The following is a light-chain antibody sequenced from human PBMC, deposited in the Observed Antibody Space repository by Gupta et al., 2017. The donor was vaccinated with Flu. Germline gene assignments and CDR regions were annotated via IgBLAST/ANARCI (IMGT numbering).Light chain of an antibody. CDR1: SIRSNY. Sequence: GKTIRITCKGESIRSNYASLDQQKPGQAPILVIYGKGNRTAGIPDRFSGSDSGTKAYLTITGTEAEDEDDYYCNSRNGDQGVFGGGTKLTVL. V-gene: IGLV3-19*01. CDR2: GKG. J-gene: IGLJ3*02. CDR3: NSRNGDQGV.